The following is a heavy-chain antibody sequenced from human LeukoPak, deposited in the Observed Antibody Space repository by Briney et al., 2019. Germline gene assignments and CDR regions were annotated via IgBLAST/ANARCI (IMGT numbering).Heavy chain of an antibody. D-gene: IGHD3-22*01. V-gene: IGHV3-23*01. J-gene: IGHJ4*02. CDR2: ISGSGGST. CDR3: AKDQTSYYDSSGPLYYFDY. CDR1: GFTFSSYA. Sequence: GGSLRLSCAASGFTFSSYAMSWVRQAPGKGLEWVSAISGSGGSTYYADSVKGRFTISRDNSKNTLYLQMNSLRAEDTAVYYCAKDQTSYYDSSGPLYYFDYWGQGTLVTVSS.